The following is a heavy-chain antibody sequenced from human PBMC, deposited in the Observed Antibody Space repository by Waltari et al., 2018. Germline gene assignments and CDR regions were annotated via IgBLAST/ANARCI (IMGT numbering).Heavy chain of an antibody. J-gene: IGHJ3*02. D-gene: IGHD3-22*01. V-gene: IGHV3-48*01. CDR1: GFTFSSYS. CDR2: ISSSSSTI. CDR3: AILGGYYYDSSGPQSPPYDAFDI. Sequence: EVQLVGSGGGLVQPRGSLRLSCAASGFTFSSYSMNWVRQAPGKGLEWVSYISSSSSTIYYADSVKGRFTISRDNAKNSLYLQMNSLRAEDTAVHYCAILGGYYYDSSGPQSPPYDAFDIWGQGTMVTVSS.